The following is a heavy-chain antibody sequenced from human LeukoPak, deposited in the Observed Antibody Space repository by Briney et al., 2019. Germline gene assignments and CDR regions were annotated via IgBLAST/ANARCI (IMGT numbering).Heavy chain of an antibody. V-gene: IGHV3-33*01. CDR3: ARDPGDYVGNDAFDI. Sequence: GGSLRLSCAASGFTLSSYGMHWVRQARDKGLEWVALIWYDGSNKYYADSVKGRFTVYRDNSKKTVCLQMNSLRAEDTAVYYCARDPGDYVGNDAFDIWGQGTMVTVSS. CDR2: IWYDGSNK. CDR1: GFTLSSYG. D-gene: IGHD4-17*01. J-gene: IGHJ3*02.